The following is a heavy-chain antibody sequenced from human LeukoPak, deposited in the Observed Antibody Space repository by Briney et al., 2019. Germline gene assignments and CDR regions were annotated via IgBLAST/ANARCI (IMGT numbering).Heavy chain of an antibody. Sequence: PGGSLRLSCAASGFTFSSYWMSWVRQAPGKGLEWVANIKQDGSEKYYVDSVKGRFTISRDNAKNSLYLQMNSLRAEDTAVYYCDRYGTIFGVVKRYYYMDVWGKGTTVTVSS. V-gene: IGHV3-7*01. CDR2: IKQDGSEK. D-gene: IGHD3-3*01. CDR1: GFTFSSYW. J-gene: IGHJ6*03. CDR3: DRYGTIFGVVKRYYYMDV.